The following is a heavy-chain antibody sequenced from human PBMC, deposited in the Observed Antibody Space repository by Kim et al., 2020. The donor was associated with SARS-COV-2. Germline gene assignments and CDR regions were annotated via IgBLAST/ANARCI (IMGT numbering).Heavy chain of an antibody. Sequence: GGSLRLSCTVSGLTFRNYAMSWVRRAPGKGLQWVSAINGGGDKEYYADFVKGRFSVSRDNSRNTMYLQMNYLTAEDTATYYCSNGERVYGEISHDYLGQGSLVTVSS. CDR2: INGGGDKE. D-gene: IGHD4-17*01. CDR1: GLTFRNYA. V-gene: IGHV3-23*01. CDR3: SNGERVYGEISHDY. J-gene: IGHJ4*02.